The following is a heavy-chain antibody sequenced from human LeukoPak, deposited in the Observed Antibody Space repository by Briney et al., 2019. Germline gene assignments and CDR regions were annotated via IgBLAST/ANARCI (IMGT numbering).Heavy chain of an antibody. CDR2: IYYSGST. V-gene: IGHV4-59*01. CDR1: GGSINSYY. CDR3: ARVRDGDYWYFDY. J-gene: IGHJ4*02. Sequence: PSETLSLTCTVSGGSINSYYWSWIRQPPGNGLEWIGYIYYSGSTNYNPSLKSRATISVDTSKNQFSLKLSSVTAADTAVYYCARVRDGDYWYFDYWGQGTLVTGSS. D-gene: IGHD4-17*01.